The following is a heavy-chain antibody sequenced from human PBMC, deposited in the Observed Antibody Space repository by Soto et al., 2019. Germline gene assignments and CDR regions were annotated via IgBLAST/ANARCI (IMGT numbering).Heavy chain of an antibody. V-gene: IGHV3-23*01. CDR1: GFTFSSYA. CDR2: ISGSGGST. Sequence: GGSLRLSCAASGFTFSSYAMSWVRQAPGKGLEWVSAISGSGGSTYYADSVKGRFTISRDNSKNTLYLQMNSLRAEDTAVYYCAKWVSTIKYLWGYDSSGYYGGYFDYWGQGTLVTVSS. CDR3: AKWVSTIKYLWGYDSSGYYGGYFDY. D-gene: IGHD3-22*01. J-gene: IGHJ4*02.